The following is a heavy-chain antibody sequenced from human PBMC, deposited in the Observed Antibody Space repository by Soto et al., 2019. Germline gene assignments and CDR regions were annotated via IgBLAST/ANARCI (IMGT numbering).Heavy chain of an antibody. J-gene: IGHJ5*02. CDR3: ASGGPHNWFDP. V-gene: IGHV4-39*01. Sequence: SETLSLTCTVSGGSISSSSYYWGWIRQPPGKGLEWIGSIYYSGSTYYNPSLKSRVTISVDTSKNQFSLKLSSVTAADTAVYYCASGGPHNWFDPWGQGTLVTVSS. CDR2: IYYSGST. D-gene: IGHD2-15*01. CDR1: GGSISSSSYY.